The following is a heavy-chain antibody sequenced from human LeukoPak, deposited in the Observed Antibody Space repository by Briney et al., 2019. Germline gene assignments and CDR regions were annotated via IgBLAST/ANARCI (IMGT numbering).Heavy chain of an antibody. CDR2: IYSGGST. Sequence: HPGGSLRLSCAASGFTVSNSYMSWVRQAPGKGLEWVSAIYSGGSTYHADSVKGRFTISRDNSKNTLYLQMNGLRGEDTAVYYCAGSSSSRDSHYYYMDVWGKGTTVTVSS. J-gene: IGHJ6*03. V-gene: IGHV3-53*05. CDR1: GFTVSNSY. D-gene: IGHD6-6*01. CDR3: AGSSSSRDSHYYYMDV.